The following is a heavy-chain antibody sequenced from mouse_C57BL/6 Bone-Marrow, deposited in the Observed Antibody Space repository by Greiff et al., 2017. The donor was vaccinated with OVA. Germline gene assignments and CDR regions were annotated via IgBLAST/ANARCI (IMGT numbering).Heavy chain of an antibody. CDR1: GFTFSNYW. Sequence: EVQLVESGGGLVQPGGSMKLSCVASGFTFSNYWMNWVRQSPEKGLEWVGQIRLKSDNYATHYAESVKGRFTISRDDSKSSVYLQMNNLRAEDTGIYYCTGGYYYGSSWGDAMDYWGQGTSVTVSS. V-gene: IGHV6-3*01. J-gene: IGHJ4*01. CDR2: IRLKSDNYAT. D-gene: IGHD1-1*01. CDR3: TGGYYYGSSWGDAMDY.